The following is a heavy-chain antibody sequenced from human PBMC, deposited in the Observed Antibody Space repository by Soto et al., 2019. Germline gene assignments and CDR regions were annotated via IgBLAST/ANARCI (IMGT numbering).Heavy chain of an antibody. CDR2: ISYDGTNK. CDR1: GFTFSTYG. CDR3: AKDRGGYCSGISCFPFDH. J-gene: IGHJ4*02. Sequence: GSLRLSCAASGFTFSTYGMHWVRQAPGKGLEWVAVISYDGTNKYYADSVKGRFTISRDNSKNTMYLQMNSLRAEETAMYYCAKDRGGYCSGISCFPFDHWGQGTRVTVSS. D-gene: IGHD2-15*01. V-gene: IGHV3-30*18.